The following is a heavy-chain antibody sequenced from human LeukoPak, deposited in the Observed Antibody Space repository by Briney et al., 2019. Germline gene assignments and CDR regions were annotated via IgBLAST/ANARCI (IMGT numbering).Heavy chain of an antibody. V-gene: IGHV4-34*01. CDR2: INHSGST. CDR3: ARMGVAGPFDY. D-gene: IGHD6-19*01. J-gene: IGHJ4*02. Sequence: SETLSLTCAVYGGSFSGYYWSWIRQPPGKGLEWTGEINHSGSTNYNPSLKSRVTISVDTSKNQFSLKLSSVTAADTAVYYCARMGVAGPFDYWGQGTLVTVSS. CDR1: GGSFSGYY.